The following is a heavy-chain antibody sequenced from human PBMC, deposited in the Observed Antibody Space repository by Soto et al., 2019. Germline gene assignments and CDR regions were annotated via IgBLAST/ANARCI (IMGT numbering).Heavy chain of an antibody. Sequence: EVQLLASGGGLVQPGGSLRLSCAASGFTFTNFAMTWVRQAPGRGLEWVSGISASDSSTYYADSAKGRFTISRDTSKNTMYLQMNSLRAEDTAVYYCAKQAGSKVTRAIDSWGQGTLVTVSS. J-gene: IGHJ4*02. V-gene: IGHV3-23*01. CDR1: GFTFTNFA. CDR2: ISASDSST. CDR3: AKQAGSKVTRAIDS.